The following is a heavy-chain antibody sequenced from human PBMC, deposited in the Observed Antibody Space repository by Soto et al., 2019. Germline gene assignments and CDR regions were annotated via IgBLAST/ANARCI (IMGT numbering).Heavy chain of an antibody. Sequence: EVQLVETGGGLIQPGGSLRLSCAASGFTVNTNYMSWVRRAPGKGLEWVSVIYGGGTTYYADSVKGRFTISRDNSKNILYLQMNSLRVEDTAVYYCASGRRNEGSWGQGTLVTVSS. CDR3: ASGRRNEGS. CDR1: GFTVNTNY. J-gene: IGHJ5*02. D-gene: IGHD1-1*01. CDR2: IYGGGTT. V-gene: IGHV3-53*02.